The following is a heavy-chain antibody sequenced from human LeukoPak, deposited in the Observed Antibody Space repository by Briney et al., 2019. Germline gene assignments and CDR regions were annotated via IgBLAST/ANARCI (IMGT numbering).Heavy chain of an antibody. D-gene: IGHD3-10*01. Sequence: ASVKVSCKASGFALTTYGFSWVRQAPGQGLEWMGWISAYNGNTDYAQKFQGRVTMTTDTSTSTAYMELRNLRSDDTAVYYCARDDPEGFGERGSYFDYWGQGTLVTVSS. J-gene: IGHJ4*02. V-gene: IGHV1-18*01. CDR2: ISAYNGNT. CDR1: GFALTTYG. CDR3: ARDDPEGFGERGSYFDY.